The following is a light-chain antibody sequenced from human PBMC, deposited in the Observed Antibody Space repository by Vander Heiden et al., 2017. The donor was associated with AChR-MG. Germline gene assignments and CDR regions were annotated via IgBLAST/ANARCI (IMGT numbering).Light chain of an antibody. CDR1: QCVSSTY. CDR2: GAS. Sequence: EIVLTQSPGTLSLSPGERATLSCRASQCVSSTYLAWYQQKPGQASRLLIYGASSRATGIPDRFSGSGSGTDFTLTISRLEPEDFAVYYCQQYGNSPPFTFGHGTKVDIK. CDR3: QQYGNSPPFT. J-gene: IGKJ3*01. V-gene: IGKV3-20*01.